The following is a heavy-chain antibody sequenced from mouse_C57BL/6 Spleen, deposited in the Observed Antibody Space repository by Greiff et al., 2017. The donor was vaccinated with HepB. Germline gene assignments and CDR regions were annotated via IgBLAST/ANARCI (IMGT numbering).Heavy chain of an antibody. D-gene: IGHD1-1*01. Sequence: QVQLQQSGAELVKPGASVKISCKASGYAFSSYWMNWVKQRPGKGLEWIGQIYPGDGDTNYNGKFKGKATLTADKSSSTAYMQLSSLTSEGSAVYFGARGGTTSYFDYWGQGTTLTVSS. J-gene: IGHJ2*01. CDR3: ARGGTTSYFDY. CDR1: GYAFSSYW. CDR2: IYPGDGDT. V-gene: IGHV1-80*01.